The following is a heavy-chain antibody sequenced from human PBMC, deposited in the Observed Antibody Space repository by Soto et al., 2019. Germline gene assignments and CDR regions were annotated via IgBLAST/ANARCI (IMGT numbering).Heavy chain of an antibody. J-gene: IGHJ4*02. CDR3: ARGGSYYAH. CDR2: INSVSGGA. V-gene: IGHV1-2*02. Sequence: QVQLVQSGAEVKQPGASVRVSCKASGDTHTIYFIHWLRPAPGQGLEWMGWINSVSGGANYAPRFQGRVAMTRDRSSATAFMELSRLRSDDTAVYYCARGGSYYAHWGQGTLVTVSS. D-gene: IGHD1-26*01. CDR1: GDTHTIYF.